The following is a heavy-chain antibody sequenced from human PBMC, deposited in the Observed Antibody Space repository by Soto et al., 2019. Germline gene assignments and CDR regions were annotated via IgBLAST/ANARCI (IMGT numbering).Heavy chain of an antibody. V-gene: IGHV3-9*01. CDR3: GKGDSSGYSYYLDN. CDR1: GFTFDNYA. Sequence: PGGSLRLSCAASGFTFDNYAMHWVRQAPGKGLEWVSGISWNSGSIDYADSVKGRFTISRDNAKNSLYLHMNSLRVEDTALYYCGKGDSSGYSYYLDNWGQGTLVTVSS. CDR2: ISWNSGSI. J-gene: IGHJ4*02. D-gene: IGHD3-22*01.